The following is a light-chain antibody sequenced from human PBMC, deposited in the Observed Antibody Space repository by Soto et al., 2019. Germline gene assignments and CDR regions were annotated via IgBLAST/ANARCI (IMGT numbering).Light chain of an antibody. CDR1: QSISRSF. V-gene: IGKV3-20*01. J-gene: IGKJ4*01. CDR2: GAS. CDR3: QQYGSSPPLT. Sequence: EFVLTQSPGKLSLSPGERATLSCRASQSISRSFLAWYQQKPGQAPRLLIYGASSRGTGIPDRFSGSGSGTDFTLTISRLEPEDFAVYYCQQYGSSPPLTFGGGTKVAIK.